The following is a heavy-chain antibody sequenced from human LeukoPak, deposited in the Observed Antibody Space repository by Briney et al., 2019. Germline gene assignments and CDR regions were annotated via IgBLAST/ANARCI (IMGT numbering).Heavy chain of an antibody. J-gene: IGHJ4*02. Sequence: GGSLRLSCAASGFTFDDYGMSWVRQAPGKGLEWVSGINWNGGSTGYADSVKGRFTISRDNAKNSLYLQMNSLRVEDTAVYYCATVDATKWNYGGGQGTLVIVSS. CDR3: ATVDATKWNYG. V-gene: IGHV3-20*04. CDR1: GFTFDDYG. D-gene: IGHD1-7*01. CDR2: INWNGGST.